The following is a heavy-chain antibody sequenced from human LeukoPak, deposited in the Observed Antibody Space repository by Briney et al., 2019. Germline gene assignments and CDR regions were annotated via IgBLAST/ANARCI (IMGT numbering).Heavy chain of an antibody. CDR2: ISYDGSNK. V-gene: IGHV3-30*18. D-gene: IGHD4-23*01. CDR3: AKDAGGNSFYFDY. Sequence: PGGSLRLSCAASGFTFSSYAMSWVRQAPGKGLEWVAVISYDGSNKYYADSVKGRFTISRDNSKNTLYLQMNSLRAEDTAVYYCAKDAGGNSFYFDYWGQGTLVTVSS. J-gene: IGHJ4*02. CDR1: GFTFSSYA.